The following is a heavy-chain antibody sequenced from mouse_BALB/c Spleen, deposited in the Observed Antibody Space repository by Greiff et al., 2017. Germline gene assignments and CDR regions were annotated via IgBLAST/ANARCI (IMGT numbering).Heavy chain of an antibody. V-gene: IGHV6-6*02. Sequence: EVKLMESGGGLVQPGGSMKLSCVASGFTFSSYWMSWVRQSPEKGLEWVAEIRLKSDNYATHYAESVKGKFTISRDDSKSRLYLQMNSLRAEDTGIYYCTGGYYGSSYGYWGQGTTLTVSS. D-gene: IGHD1-1*01. CDR3: TGGYYGSSYGY. J-gene: IGHJ2*01. CDR2: IRLKSDNYAT. CDR1: GFTFSSYW.